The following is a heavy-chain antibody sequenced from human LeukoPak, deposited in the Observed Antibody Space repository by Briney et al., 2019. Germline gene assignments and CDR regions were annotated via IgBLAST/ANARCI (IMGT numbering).Heavy chain of an antibody. Sequence: PSETLSLTCTVSGGSISSGGYYWSWIRQPPGKGLEWIGYIYHSGSTYYNPSLKSRVTISVDTSKNQFSLKLSSVTAADTAVYYCARDRSGSYPTCYFDYWGQGTLVTVSS. CDR2: IYHSGST. J-gene: IGHJ4*02. D-gene: IGHD3-10*01. V-gene: IGHV4-30-2*01. CDR1: GGSISSGGYY. CDR3: ARDRSGSYPTCYFDY.